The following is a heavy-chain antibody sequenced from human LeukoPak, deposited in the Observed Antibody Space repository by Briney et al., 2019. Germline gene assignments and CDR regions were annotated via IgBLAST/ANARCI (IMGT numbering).Heavy chain of an antibody. V-gene: IGHV1-2*02. CDR2: INPNSGGT. CDR3: ARGYQLLSWFDP. Sequence: ASVKVSCKASGYTSTGYYMHWVRQAPGQGLEWMGWINPNSGGTNYAQKFQGRVTMTRDTSISTAYMEPSRLRSDDTAVYYCARGYQLLSWFDPWCQGTLVIVSS. D-gene: IGHD2-2*01. J-gene: IGHJ5*02. CDR1: GYTSTGYY.